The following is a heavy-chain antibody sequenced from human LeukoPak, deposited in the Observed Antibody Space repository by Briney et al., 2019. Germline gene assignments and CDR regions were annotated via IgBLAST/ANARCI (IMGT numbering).Heavy chain of an antibody. Sequence: GGSLRLSCAASGFTFTAYGMQWVRQAPGKGLEWVAVVSSDGYNKYYSDSVRGRFTISRDNSKDTLYLQMNSLRPDDTGVYYCAKDWDLYCTDGTCSSEGLDSWGQGSLVTVSS. CDR3: AKDWDLYCTDGTCSSEGLDS. J-gene: IGHJ4*02. CDR1: GFTFTAYG. D-gene: IGHD2-8*02. V-gene: IGHV3-30*18. CDR2: VSSDGYNK.